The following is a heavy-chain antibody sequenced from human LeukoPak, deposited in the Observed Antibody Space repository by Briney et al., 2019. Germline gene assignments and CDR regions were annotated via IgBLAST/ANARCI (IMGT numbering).Heavy chain of an antibody. CDR3: ARAGDARGSADY. Sequence: GGSLRLSCAASGFTVGSNYMSWVRQAPGKGLECVSVIYSGSSTYYADSVKDRFTISRDNSKNTLYLQMNSLRAEDTAVYYCARAGDARGSADYWGQGTLVTVSS. D-gene: IGHD3-10*01. CDR2: IYSGSST. J-gene: IGHJ4*02. CDR1: GFTVGSNY. V-gene: IGHV3-66*01.